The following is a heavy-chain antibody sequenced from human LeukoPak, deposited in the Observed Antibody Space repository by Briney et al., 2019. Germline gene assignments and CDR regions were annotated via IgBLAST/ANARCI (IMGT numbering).Heavy chain of an antibody. J-gene: IGHJ4*02. D-gene: IGHD3-22*01. CDR2: INRDGSST. CDR1: GFTFSSYW. V-gene: IGHV3-74*01. Sequence: GGSLRLSCAASGFTFSSYWMHWVRQVRGKGLVWVSRINRDGSSTTYADSVKGRFTISRDNAKNTLYLQMNSLRAEDTAVYYCARDRAFSYDSSGYFPIDYWGQGTLVTVSS. CDR3: ARDRAFSYDSSGYFPIDY.